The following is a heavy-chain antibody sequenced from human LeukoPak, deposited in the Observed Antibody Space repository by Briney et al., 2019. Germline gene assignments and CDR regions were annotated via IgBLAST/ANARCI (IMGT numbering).Heavy chain of an antibody. J-gene: IGHJ4*02. Sequence: GGSLRLSCAASGFTFSDYSMHWVRQAPGKGLNWVAFIRYDGNNKYYADSVKGRFTISRDNSKNMLYLEMNSLSTEDTAVYYCAKDFVRTYYYDSSGYSPHSYFDYWGQGTLVTVSS. CDR1: GFTFSDYS. CDR2: IRYDGNNK. V-gene: IGHV3-30*02. D-gene: IGHD3-22*01. CDR3: AKDFVRTYYYDSSGYSPHSYFDY.